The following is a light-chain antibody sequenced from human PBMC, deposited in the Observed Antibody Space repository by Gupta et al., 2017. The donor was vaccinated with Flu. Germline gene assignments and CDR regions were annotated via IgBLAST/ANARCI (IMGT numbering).Light chain of an antibody. Sequence: DTLMTQSPSTLSASVGDRITMTCRASQSVADFVAWYQQRPGKAPQLVIYKVSKLQDGVPSRFSGIRSGTDFSLIISGLQPDDFATYYCQQDKYSPRTFGVGTMVEIK. J-gene: IGKJ4*02. CDR2: KVS. CDR3: QQDKYSPRT. V-gene: IGKV1-5*03. CDR1: QSVADF.